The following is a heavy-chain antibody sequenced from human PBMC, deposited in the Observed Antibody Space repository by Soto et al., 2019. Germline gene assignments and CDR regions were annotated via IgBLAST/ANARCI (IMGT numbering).Heavy chain of an antibody. D-gene: IGHD2-2*01. CDR2: ISAYNGNT. CDR3: ARGGKECTSTNGSYIYDGLDV. V-gene: IGHV1-18*01. J-gene: IGHJ6*02. Sequence: QVQLVQSGAEVKKPGASVRVSCKASGYIFNHYGIGWVRQAPGQGLEWMGWISAYNGNTHYAGSLKGRVTMTTDTSTRTADMELRSLRSDDTAGYYCARGGKECTSTNGSYIYDGLDVWGQGTTVTVPS. CDR1: GYIFNHYG.